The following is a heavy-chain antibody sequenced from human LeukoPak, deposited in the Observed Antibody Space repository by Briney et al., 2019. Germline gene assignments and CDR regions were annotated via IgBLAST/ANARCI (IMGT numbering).Heavy chain of an antibody. J-gene: IGHJ4*02. Sequence: SETLSLTCAVYGGSFSGYYWSWIRQPPGKGLEWIGSIYHSGSTYYNPSLKSRVNMSADTSKNQFSLKLTSVTAADTAVYYCARGRITMIRGIIISGYFDYWGQGALVTVSS. CDR2: IYHSGST. CDR3: ARGRITMIRGIIISGYFDY. CDR1: GGSFSGYY. V-gene: IGHV4-34*01. D-gene: IGHD3-10*01.